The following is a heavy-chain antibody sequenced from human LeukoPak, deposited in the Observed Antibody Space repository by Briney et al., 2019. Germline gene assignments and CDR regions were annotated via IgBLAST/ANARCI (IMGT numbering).Heavy chain of an antibody. CDR3: AREPKFWGSGSYPFDY. D-gene: IGHD1-26*01. V-gene: IGHV4-34*01. CDR1: GGSFSGYY. CDR2: INHSGST. J-gene: IGHJ4*02. Sequence: PSETLSLTCAVSGGSFSGYYWSWIRQPPGKGLEWIGEINHSGSTNYNPSLKSRVTISVDTSKNQFSLKLSSVTAADTAVYYCAREPKFWGSGSYPFDYWGQGTLVTVSS.